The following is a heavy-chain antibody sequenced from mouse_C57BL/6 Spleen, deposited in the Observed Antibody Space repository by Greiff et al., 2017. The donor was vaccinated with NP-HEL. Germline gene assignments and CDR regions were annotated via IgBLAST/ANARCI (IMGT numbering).Heavy chain of an antibody. V-gene: IGHV1-81*01. CDR2: IYPRSGNT. J-gene: IGHJ2*01. Sequence: VQLQQSGAELARPGASVKLSCKASGYTFTSYGISWVKQRTGQGLEWIGEIYPRSGNTYYNEKFKGKATLTADKSSSTAYMELRSLTSEDSAVYFCARWAYGSSLYYFDYWGQGTTLTVSS. CDR1: GYTFTSYG. CDR3: ARWAYGSSLYYFDY. D-gene: IGHD1-1*01.